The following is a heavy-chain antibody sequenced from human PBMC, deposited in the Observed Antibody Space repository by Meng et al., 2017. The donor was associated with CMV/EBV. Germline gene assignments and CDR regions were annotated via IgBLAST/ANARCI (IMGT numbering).Heavy chain of an antibody. D-gene: IGHD4-23*01. Sequence: GESLKISCAASGFTFSSYSMNWVRQAPGKGLEWVSSISSSSSYIYYADSVKGRFTISRDNAKNSLYLQMNSLRAVDTAVYYCARGRGNSGHWFDPWGQGTLVTVSS. CDR1: GFTFSSYS. V-gene: IGHV3-21*01. CDR2: ISSSSSYI. J-gene: IGHJ5*02. CDR3: ARGRGNSGHWFDP.